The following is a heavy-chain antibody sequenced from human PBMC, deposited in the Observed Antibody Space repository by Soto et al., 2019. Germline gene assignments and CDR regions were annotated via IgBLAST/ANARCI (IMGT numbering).Heavy chain of an antibody. CDR3: ARASGLHLYYYGMDV. CDR2: INAGSGNT. Sequence: ASVKVSCKASGYTFTSYAMHWVRQAPGQRLEWMGWINAGSGNTKYSQKFQGRVTTTRDTSASTAYMELSSLRSEDTAVYYCARASGLHLYYYGMDVWGQGTTVTVSS. D-gene: IGHD3-3*01. J-gene: IGHJ6*02. CDR1: GYTFTSYA. V-gene: IGHV1-3*01.